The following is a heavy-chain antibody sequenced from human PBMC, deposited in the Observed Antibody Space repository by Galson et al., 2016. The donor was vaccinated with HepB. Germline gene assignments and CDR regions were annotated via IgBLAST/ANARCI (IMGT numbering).Heavy chain of an antibody. J-gene: IGHJ4*02. D-gene: IGHD3-10*01. CDR3: ATEGAVRGVRGVIMYYFDQ. V-gene: IGHV3-30-3*01. Sequence: SLRLSCAVSGVSLRSNPMHWVRQAPGKGLEWVAVRTYDGNNEYYADSVKGRFTVSGDNAKNTLYLQMNSLKLDDTAVYYCATEGAVRGVRGVIMYYFDQWGQGTLVTVSS. CDR2: RTYDGNNE. CDR1: GVSLRSNP.